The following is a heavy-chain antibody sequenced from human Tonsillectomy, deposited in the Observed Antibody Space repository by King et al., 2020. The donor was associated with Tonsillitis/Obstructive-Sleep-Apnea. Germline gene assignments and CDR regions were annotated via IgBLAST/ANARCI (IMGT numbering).Heavy chain of an antibody. J-gene: IGHJ4*02. Sequence: VQLVESGGGLEQPGGSLRLSYAASGFTFSTYSMNWVRQAPGKGLEWVSFISGSGNTIYYADSVKGRFTITRDNANNSLFLQMNSLRVEDTALYYCTRDKRQRWALDFWGQGTLVTVSS. V-gene: IGHV3-48*01. CDR2: ISGSGNTI. D-gene: IGHD1-1*01. CDR3: TRDKRQRWALDF. CDR1: GFTFSTYS.